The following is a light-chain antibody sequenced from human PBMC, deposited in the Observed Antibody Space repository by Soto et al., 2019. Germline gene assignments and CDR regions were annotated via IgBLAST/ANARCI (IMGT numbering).Light chain of an antibody. CDR2: RNN. J-gene: IGLJ2*01. CDR3: ARWDGSLGGLV. V-gene: IGLV1-47*01. Sequence: QSVLTQPPSASGTPGQRVTISCFGNKSNIGDNYVYWHQQVPGTAPKVLIYRNNQRPSGVPDRFSGSKSGTSGSLAISGLRYEDEADYYGARWDGSLGGLVFGGGTQLTVL. CDR1: KSNIGDNY.